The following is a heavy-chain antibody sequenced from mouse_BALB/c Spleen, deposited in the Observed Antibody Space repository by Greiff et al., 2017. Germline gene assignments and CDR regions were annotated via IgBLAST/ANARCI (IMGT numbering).Heavy chain of an antibody. CDR3: TRLGDVGNPWFAY. J-gene: IGHJ3*01. Sequence: VQLQQSGAELVRPGASVTLSCKASGYTFTDYEMHWVKQTPVHGLEWIGAIDPETGGTAYNQKFKGKATLTADKSSSTAYMELRSLTSEDSAVYYCTRLGDVGNPWFAYWGQGTLVTVSA. D-gene: IGHD2-1*01. CDR1: GYTFTDYE. V-gene: IGHV1-15*01. CDR2: IDPETGGT.